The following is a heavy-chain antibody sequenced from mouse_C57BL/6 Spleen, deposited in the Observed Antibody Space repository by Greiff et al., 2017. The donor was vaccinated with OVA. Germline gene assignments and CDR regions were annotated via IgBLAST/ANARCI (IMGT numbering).Heavy chain of an antibody. V-gene: IGHV1-69*01. D-gene: IGHD2-1*01. Sequence: VQLQQPGAELVMPGASVKLSCKASGYTFTSYWMHWVKQRPGQGLEWIGEIDPSDSYTNYNQKFKGKSTLTVDKSSSTAYMQLSSLTSEDSAVYYCARSYGNFRLYFDYWGQGTTLTVSS. CDR2: IDPSDSYT. CDR3: ARSYGNFRLYFDY. J-gene: IGHJ2*01. CDR1: GYTFTSYW.